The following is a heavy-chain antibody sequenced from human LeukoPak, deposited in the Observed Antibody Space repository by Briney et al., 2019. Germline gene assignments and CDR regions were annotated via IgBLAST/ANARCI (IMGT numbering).Heavy chain of an antibody. V-gene: IGHV3-53*01. J-gene: IGHJ5*02. Sequence: GGSLRLSCAASGFTVSSNYMSWVRQAPGKGLEWVSVIYSGGSTYYADSVKGRFTISRDNSKNTLYLQMNSLRAEDTAVYYCAKGPGIAAAKAWFDPWGQGTLVTVSS. CDR2: IYSGGST. CDR1: GFTVSSNY. CDR3: AKGPGIAAAKAWFDP. D-gene: IGHD6-13*01.